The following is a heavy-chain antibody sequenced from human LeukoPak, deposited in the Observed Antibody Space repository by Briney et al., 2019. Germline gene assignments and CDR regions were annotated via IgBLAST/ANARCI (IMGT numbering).Heavy chain of an antibody. D-gene: IGHD3-3*01. CDR1: GFTFDDYA. J-gene: IGHJ6*04. Sequence: PGGSLRLSCAASGFTFDDYAMHWVRQAPGKGLEWVSGISWNSGSIGYADSVKGRFTISGDNAKNSLYLQMNSPRAEDTALYYCAKDIGPQYYDFWSGYIGATDVWGKGTTVTVSS. V-gene: IGHV3-9*01. CDR3: AKDIGPQYYDFWSGYIGATDV. CDR2: ISWNSGSI.